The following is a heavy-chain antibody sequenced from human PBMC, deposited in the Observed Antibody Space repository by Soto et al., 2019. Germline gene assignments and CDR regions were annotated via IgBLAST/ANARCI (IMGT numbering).Heavy chain of an antibody. CDR2: ISYDGSNK. J-gene: IGHJ4*02. V-gene: IGHV3-30*03. D-gene: IGHD6-19*01. CDR1: GFTFSSYG. CDR3: ARVQFRWLAPTPLDY. Sequence: QVQLVESGGGVVQPGRSLRLSCAASGFTFSSYGMHWVRQAPGKGLEWVAVISYDGSNKYYADSVKGRFTISRDNSKNTLYLQMNSLRAEDTAVYYCARVQFRWLAPTPLDYWGPGTLVTVSS.